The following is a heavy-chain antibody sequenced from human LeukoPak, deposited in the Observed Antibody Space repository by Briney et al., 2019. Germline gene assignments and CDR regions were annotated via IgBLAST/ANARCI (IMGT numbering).Heavy chain of an antibody. D-gene: IGHD7-27*01. J-gene: IGHJ4*02. Sequence: PGGSLRLSCVASRFIFSSYAMHWVRQAPGKGLEWVAIISSDGSDKYYADSVKGRFTISRDNSKNTLYLQMNSLRTEDTAVYYCARDRARGDSGLDYFDYWGQGTLVTVSS. CDR1: RFIFSSYA. V-gene: IGHV3-30*04. CDR2: ISSDGSDK. CDR3: ARDRARGDSGLDYFDY.